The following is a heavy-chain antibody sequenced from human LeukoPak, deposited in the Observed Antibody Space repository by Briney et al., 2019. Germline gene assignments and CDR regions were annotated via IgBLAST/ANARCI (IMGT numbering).Heavy chain of an antibody. V-gene: IGHV4-39*07. J-gene: IGHJ3*02. D-gene: IGHD3-10*01. CDR2: IYYSRST. Sequence: SETLSLTCTVSGGSISSSSYYWGWIRQPPGKGLEWIGSIYYSRSTYYNPSLKSRVTISVDTSKNQFSLKLSSVTAADTAVYYCGGASIWFGELPDAFDIWGQGTMVTVSS. CDR3: GGASIWFGELPDAFDI. CDR1: GGSISSSSYY.